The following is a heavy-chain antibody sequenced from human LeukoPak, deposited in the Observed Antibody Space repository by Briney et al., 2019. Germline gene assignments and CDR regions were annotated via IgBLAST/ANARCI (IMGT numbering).Heavy chain of an antibody. J-gene: IGHJ4*02. CDR1: GGSISGGSYY. V-gene: IGHV4-61*02. D-gene: IGHD5-18*01. CDR3: ARGYTYGHGAMFDY. CDR2: VHAGGST. Sequence: NPSETLSLTCTVSGGSISGGSYYWTWIRQPAGKGLEWIGRVHAGGSTDFNPSLKTRVSISLDTSKSQFILKVNSATAADTAVYYCARGYTYGHGAMFDYWGQGTLVTVSP.